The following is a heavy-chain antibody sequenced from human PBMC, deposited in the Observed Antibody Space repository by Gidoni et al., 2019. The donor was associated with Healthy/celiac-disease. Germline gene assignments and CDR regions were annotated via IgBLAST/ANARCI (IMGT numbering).Heavy chain of an antibody. CDR1: GFTFDDYA. CDR2: ISWNSGSI. D-gene: IGHD2-15*01. V-gene: IGHV3-9*01. CDR3: AKDGGIGGYYYYGMDV. J-gene: IGHJ6*02. Sequence: EVQLVESGGGLVQPGRSLRLSCAASGFTFDDYAMHGVRQAPGKGLEWGSGISWNSGSIGYADSVKGRFTISRDNAKNSLYLQMNSLRAEDTALYYCAKDGGIGGYYYYGMDVWGQGTTVTVSS.